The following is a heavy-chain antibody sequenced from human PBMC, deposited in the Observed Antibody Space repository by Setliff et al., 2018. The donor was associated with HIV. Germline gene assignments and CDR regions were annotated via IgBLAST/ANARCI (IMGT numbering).Heavy chain of an antibody. CDR1: GYTFSDYY. V-gene: IGHV1-2*02. Sequence: ASVKVSCKASGYTFSDYYMHWVRQAPGQGLEWMGWINPNSGGTNYAQKFQGRVNMTRDTSISTTYMVLSRLRSDDTAVYCCARDPGYKSTWYGVFDIWGQGTMVTVSS. D-gene: IGHD6-13*01. CDR2: INPNSGGT. CDR3: ARDPGYKSTWYGVFDI. J-gene: IGHJ3*02.